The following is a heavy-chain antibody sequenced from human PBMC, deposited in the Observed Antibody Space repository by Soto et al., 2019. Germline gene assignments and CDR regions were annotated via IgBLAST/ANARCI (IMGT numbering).Heavy chain of an antibody. Sequence: QVQLVQSGGEVKMPGASVKVSCKASGYTFTSYHITWVRQAPGQGLEWMGWISAYNGNTNYAQNFQGRVSMTTDSSTTSPYKAMRNPSSDGSVVYYRARITSRACYCRDYWGLGTLVTVSS. CDR1: GYTFTSYH. V-gene: IGHV1-18*01. CDR2: ISAYNGNT. D-gene: IGHD3-22*01. CDR3: ARITSRACYCRDY. J-gene: IGHJ4*02.